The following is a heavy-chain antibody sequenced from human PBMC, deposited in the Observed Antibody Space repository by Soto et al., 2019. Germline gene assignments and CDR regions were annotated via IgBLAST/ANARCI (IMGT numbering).Heavy chain of an antibody. D-gene: IGHD4-17*01. CDR2: IIPMFGTT. J-gene: IGHJ4*02. V-gene: IGHV1-69*01. Sequence: QVELVQPGAEVKKPGSSVKVSCKASGDTVSKFLINWVRQAPGQGPEWMGGIIPMFGTTNYARKFRGRVTITADESTTTAYMELSSLQTDDTAVYYRAREIGYGDFSAALLDWGQGTLVTVSS. CDR1: GDTVSKFL. CDR3: AREIGYGDFSAALLD.